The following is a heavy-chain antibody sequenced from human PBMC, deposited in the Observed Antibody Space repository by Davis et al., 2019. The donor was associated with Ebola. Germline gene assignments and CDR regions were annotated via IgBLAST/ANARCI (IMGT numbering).Heavy chain of an antibody. D-gene: IGHD3-22*01. CDR3: ARRYYDSSGWPFDS. V-gene: IGHV3-21*01. CDR2: ISSRSTSI. J-gene: IGHJ4*02. Sequence: GGSLRLSCAASGFTLSSHWMGWVRQAPGKGLEWVSVISSRSTSIGYADSVKGRFTISRDNAKKSLYLQMNSLRAEDTAVYYCARRYYDSSGWPFDSWGQGTLVTVSS. CDR1: GFTLSSHW.